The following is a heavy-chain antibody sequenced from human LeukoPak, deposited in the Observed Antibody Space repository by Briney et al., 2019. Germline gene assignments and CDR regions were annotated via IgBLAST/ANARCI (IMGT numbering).Heavy chain of an antibody. Sequence: SETLSLTCTVSGGSISSGDYSWSWIRQPPGKGLEWIGYIYYSGSTYYNPSLKSRVTISVDTSKNQFSLKLSSVTAADTAVYYCARGRGLFTAYYFDYWGQGTLATVSS. D-gene: IGHD3-22*01. J-gene: IGHJ4*02. V-gene: IGHV4-30-4*01. CDR1: GGSISSGDYS. CDR2: IYYSGST. CDR3: ARGRGLFTAYYFDY.